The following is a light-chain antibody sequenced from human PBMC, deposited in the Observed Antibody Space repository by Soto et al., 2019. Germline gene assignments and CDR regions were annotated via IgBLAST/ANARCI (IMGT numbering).Light chain of an antibody. V-gene: IGLV2-14*01. CDR3: SSYTSSSTYV. CDR1: SSDVAGYNY. Sequence: QSVLTQPASVSGSPGQSITISCTGTSSDVAGYNYVSWYQQHPGKAPKLMIYDVSNRPSGVSNRFSGSKSGNTASLTISGLQADDEADYYCSSYTSSSTYVFGTGTKLTVL. CDR2: DVS. J-gene: IGLJ1*01.